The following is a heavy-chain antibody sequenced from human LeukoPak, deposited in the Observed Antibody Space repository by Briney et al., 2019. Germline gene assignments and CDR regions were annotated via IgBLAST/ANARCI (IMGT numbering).Heavy chain of an antibody. D-gene: IGHD3-22*01. CDR2: IYYSGST. J-gene: IGHJ4*02. Sequence: SETLSLTCTVSGGSISSSSYYWGRIRQPPGKGLEWIGSIYYSGSTYHNPSLKSRITMSVDTSKNQFSLRLSSVTAADTAVYYCARENYYDSCGYVYWGQGTLVTASS. CDR1: GGSISSSSYY. V-gene: IGHV4-39*07. CDR3: ARENYYDSCGYVY.